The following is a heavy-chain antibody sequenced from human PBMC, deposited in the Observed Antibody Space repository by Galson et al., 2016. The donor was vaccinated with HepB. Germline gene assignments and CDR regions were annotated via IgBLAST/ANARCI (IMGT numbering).Heavy chain of an antibody. V-gene: IGHV4-39*01. CDR2: MYYGGRT. J-gene: IGHJ4*02. CDR3: RRGVGPFDS. Sequence: SETLSLTCSVSGVSISSSDYYWAWIRQPPGKGLEWIGSMYYGGRTPFTSSPESRAPISSDTSKNQFSLKVTSVTTADTAGYFCRRGVGPFDSWGQGTLVTVSS. CDR1: GVSISSSDYY. D-gene: IGHD3-10*01.